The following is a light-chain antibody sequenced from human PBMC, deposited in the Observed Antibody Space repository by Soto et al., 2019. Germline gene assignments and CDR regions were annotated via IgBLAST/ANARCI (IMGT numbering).Light chain of an antibody. V-gene: IGKV3-11*01. J-gene: IGKJ4*01. Sequence: AAVSLSQGAGATPSGMASQSVSSYLAWYQQKPGQAPSLLIYDASNRATGIPARFSGSGSGTDFTLTIISLEPEDFAVYYCQQRSNRLLTFGGGRKVAIK. CDR2: DAS. CDR1: QSVSSY. CDR3: QQRSNRLLT.